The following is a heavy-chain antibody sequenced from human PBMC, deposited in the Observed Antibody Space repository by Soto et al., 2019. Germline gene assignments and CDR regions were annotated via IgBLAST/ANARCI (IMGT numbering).Heavy chain of an antibody. CDR3: TSRDSSGHLDS. CDR2: IRSKANSYAT. V-gene: IGHV3-73*02. CDR1: GFTFSGSA. J-gene: IGHJ4*02. Sequence: EVQLVESGGGLVQPGGSLKLSCAASGFTFSGSAMHWVRQASGKGLEWVGRIRSKANSYATAYAASVKGRFTISRDDSKNTAYLQMNSLQTEDTAVYYWTSRDSSGHLDSWGQGTLVTVSS. D-gene: IGHD3-22*01.